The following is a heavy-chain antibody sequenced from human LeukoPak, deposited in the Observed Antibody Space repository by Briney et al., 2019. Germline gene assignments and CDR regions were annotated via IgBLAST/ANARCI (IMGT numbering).Heavy chain of an antibody. V-gene: IGHV1-2*02. Sequence: ASVKVSCKASGYTFTGYYMHWVRQAPGQGLEWMGWINPNSGGTNYAQKFQGRVTMTRDTSISTAYMELSRLRSDDTAVYYCARDLYPVDYYDSSGYYHFGYWGQGTLVTVSS. CDR1: GYTFTGYY. CDR3: ARDLYPVDYYDSSGYYHFGY. J-gene: IGHJ4*02. D-gene: IGHD3-22*01. CDR2: INPNSGGT.